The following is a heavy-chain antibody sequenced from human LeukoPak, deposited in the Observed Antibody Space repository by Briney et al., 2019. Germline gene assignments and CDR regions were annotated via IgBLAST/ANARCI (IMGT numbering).Heavy chain of an antibody. J-gene: IGHJ4*02. D-gene: IGHD6-6*01. CDR3: ARVYSSSSGRALDY. CDR2: IKQDGSEK. CDR1: GLTFSTYW. Sequence: GGSLRLSCAASGLTFSTYWMSWVRQAPGKGLEWVANIKQDGSEKDYVDSVKGRFTISRDNAKNSLHLQMNSLRAEDTALYYCARVYSSSSGRALDYWGQGTLVTVSS. V-gene: IGHV3-7*01.